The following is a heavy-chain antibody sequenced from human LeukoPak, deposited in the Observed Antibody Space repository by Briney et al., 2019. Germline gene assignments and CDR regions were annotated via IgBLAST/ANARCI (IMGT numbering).Heavy chain of an antibody. Sequence: ASVKVSCKASGYTFTSYYMHWVRQAPGQGLEWMGLINPTGGSTGYAQKFQGRVTMTRDMSTSTVYMELSSLRSEDTAVYYCAREAGYYSFDYWGQGTLVTVSS. CDR3: AREAGYYSFDY. CDR1: GYTFTSYY. CDR2: INPTGGST. J-gene: IGHJ4*01. D-gene: IGHD3-22*01. V-gene: IGHV1-46*01.